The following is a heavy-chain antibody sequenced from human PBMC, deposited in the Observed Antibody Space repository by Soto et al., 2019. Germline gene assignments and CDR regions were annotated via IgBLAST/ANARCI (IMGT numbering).Heavy chain of an antibody. D-gene: IGHD6-13*01. CDR2: ISSSSTI. J-gene: IGHJ4*01. CDR3: AREVIAKISFDN. CDR1: GFTFSSYS. Sequence: GSLRLSCAASGFTFSSYSMNWVRQAPGKGLEWVSYISSSSTIYYADSVKGRFTISRDIAKNTLYLQMNSLRAEDTALYYCAREVIAKISFDNWGQGALVTVSS. V-gene: IGHV3-48*01.